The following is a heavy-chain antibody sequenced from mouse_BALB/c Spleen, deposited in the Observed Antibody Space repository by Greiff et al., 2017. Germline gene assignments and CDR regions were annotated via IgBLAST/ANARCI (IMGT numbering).Heavy chain of an antibody. V-gene: IGHV1S41*01. J-gene: IGHJ4*01. D-gene: IGHD2-14*01. CDR2: IAPGSGST. Sequence: DLVKPGASVKLSCKASGYTFTSYWINWIKQRPGQGLEWIGRIAPGSGSTYYNEMFKGKATLTVDTSSSTAYIQLSSLSSEDSAVYYCARSGYRYDEEYYYAMDYWGHGTSVTVSS. CDR1: GYTFTSYW. CDR3: ARSGYRYDEEYYYAMDY.